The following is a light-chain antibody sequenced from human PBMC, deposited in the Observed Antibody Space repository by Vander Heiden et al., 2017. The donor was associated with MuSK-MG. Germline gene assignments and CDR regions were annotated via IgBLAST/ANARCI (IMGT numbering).Light chain of an antibody. CDR3: QQSYSIPST. CDR2: DAS. J-gene: IGKJ2*01. Sequence: DIQMTQSPFSLSASVGDRVTITCRASQSISIWLTWYQQKPGKAPNLLIFDASSLQSGVPSRFGGSGSGTEFTLTISSLQPEDFATYYCQQSYSIPSTFGQGTRLEIK. CDR1: QSISIW. V-gene: IGKV1-39*01.